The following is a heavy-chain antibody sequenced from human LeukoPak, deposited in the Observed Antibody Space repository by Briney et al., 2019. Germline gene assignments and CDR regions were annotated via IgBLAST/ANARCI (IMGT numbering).Heavy chain of an antibody. CDR2: ISAYNGNT. CDR1: GYTFTSYG. D-gene: IGHD3-22*01. CDR3: ARAVDSSGYYGWIDP. Sequence: ASVKVSCKASGYTFTSYGISWVRQAPGQGLEWMGWISAYNGNTNYAQKLQGRVTMTTDTSTSTAYMELRSLRSDDTAVYYCARAVDSSGYYGWIDPWGQGTLVTVSS. J-gene: IGHJ5*02. V-gene: IGHV1-18*01.